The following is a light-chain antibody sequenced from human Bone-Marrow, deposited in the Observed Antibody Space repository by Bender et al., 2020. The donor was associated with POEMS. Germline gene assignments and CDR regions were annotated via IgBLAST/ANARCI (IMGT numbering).Light chain of an antibody. CDR1: STYVSDYVY. V-gene: IGLV2-14*03. CDR2: DVT. J-gene: IGLJ3*02. CDR3: SSSTSTNTL. Sequence: QSALTQPASVSASPGQSITISCTGPSTYVSDYVYFSWYQHHPGKAPKLLIYDVTNRPSGVSDRFSGSKSGNTASLTISGLQAEDEADYYCSSSTSTNTLFGGGTRLTVL.